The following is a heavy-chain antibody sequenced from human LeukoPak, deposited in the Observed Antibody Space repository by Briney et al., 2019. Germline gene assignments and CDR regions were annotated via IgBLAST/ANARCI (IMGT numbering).Heavy chain of an antibody. D-gene: IGHD1-26*01. Sequence: QAGGSLRLSCAATGFTFKDYGMHWVRQPPGKGLEWGSSINWNGGGTDYADSVKGRFTISRDNAKHSLYLQLSSLRPEDTALYYCAKHMRATNTYSFFGLDVWGQGTTVTVSS. CDR1: GFTFKDYG. CDR3: AKHMRATNTYSFFGLDV. CDR2: INWNGGGT. V-gene: IGHV3-9*01. J-gene: IGHJ6*02.